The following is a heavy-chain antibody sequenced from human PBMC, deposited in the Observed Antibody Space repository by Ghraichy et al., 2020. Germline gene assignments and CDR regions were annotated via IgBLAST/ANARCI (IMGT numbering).Heavy chain of an antibody. D-gene: IGHD6-13*01. Sequence: GGSLRLSCAASGFTFSSYSMNWVRQAPGKGLEWVSYISSSSSTIYYADSVKGRFTISRDNAKNSLYLQMNSLRAEDTAVYYCARAPHQQLVPYWGQGTLVTVSS. V-gene: IGHV3-48*04. CDR3: ARAPHQQLVPY. CDR1: GFTFSSYS. CDR2: ISSSSSTI. J-gene: IGHJ4*02.